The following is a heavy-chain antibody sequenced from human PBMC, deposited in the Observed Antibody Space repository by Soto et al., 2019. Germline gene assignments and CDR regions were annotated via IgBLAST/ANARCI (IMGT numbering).Heavy chain of an antibody. CDR1: GFTFSSYA. Sequence: GGSLRLSCAASGFTFSSYAMSWVRQAPGKGLEWVSAISGSGGSTYYADSVKGRFTISRDNSKNTLYLQMNSLRAEDTAVYYCAKVGPRIARDYYYGMDVWGQGTTVTVSS. D-gene: IGHD6-13*01. V-gene: IGHV3-23*01. CDR2: ISGSGGST. CDR3: AKVGPRIARDYYYGMDV. J-gene: IGHJ6*02.